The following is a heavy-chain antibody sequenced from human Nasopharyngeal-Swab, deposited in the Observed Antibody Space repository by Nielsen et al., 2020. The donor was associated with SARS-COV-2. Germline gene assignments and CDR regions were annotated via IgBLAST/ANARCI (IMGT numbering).Heavy chain of an antibody. V-gene: IGHV3-73*01. CDR3: TGGVTMVRH. J-gene: IGHJ4*02. Sequence: GESLKISRAASGFTFSGNAMHWVRQDSGKGLEWVGRIRSKANSYATAYAASVKGRFTISRDDSKNTAYLQMNSLKTEDTAVYYCTGGVTMVRHWGQGTLVTVSS. CDR1: GFTFSGNA. CDR2: IRSKANSYAT. D-gene: IGHD3-10*01.